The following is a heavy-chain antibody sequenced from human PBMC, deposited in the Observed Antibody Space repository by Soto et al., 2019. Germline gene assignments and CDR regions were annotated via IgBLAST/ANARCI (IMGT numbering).Heavy chain of an antibody. J-gene: IGHJ4*02. D-gene: IGHD3-10*01. CDR1: GFTFSSYG. CDR2: ISYDGSNK. Sequence: QVQLVASGGGVVQPGESLRLSCAGSGFTFSSYGMDWVRQAPGKGLEWVAVISYDGSNKYYVDSVKGRFTISRDNSKNTLYLQMNSLRAEDTAVYYCAKDRMGAGIRGYFDYWGQGMLVTVSS. CDR3: AKDRMGAGIRGYFDY. V-gene: IGHV3-30*18.